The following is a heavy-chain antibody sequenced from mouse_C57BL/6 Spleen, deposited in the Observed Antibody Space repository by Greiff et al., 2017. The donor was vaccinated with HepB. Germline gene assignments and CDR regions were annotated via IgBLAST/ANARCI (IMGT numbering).Heavy chain of an antibody. Sequence: QVQLQQSGAELVRPGASVTLSCKASGYTFTDYEMHWVKQTPVHGLEWIGAIDPETGGTAYNQKFKGKAILTADKSSSTAYMELRSLTSEDSAVYYCTRSYGSSYHWYFDVWGTGTTVTVSS. J-gene: IGHJ1*03. CDR3: TRSYGSSYHWYFDV. CDR2: IDPETGGT. CDR1: GYTFTDYE. V-gene: IGHV1-15*01. D-gene: IGHD1-1*01.